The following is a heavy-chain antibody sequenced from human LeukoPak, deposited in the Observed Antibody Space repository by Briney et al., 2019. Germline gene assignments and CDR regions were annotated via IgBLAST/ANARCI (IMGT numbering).Heavy chain of an antibody. CDR1: GFTFSNFA. J-gene: IGHJ4*02. D-gene: IGHD3-10*01. CDR2: ISGSGDST. CDR3: AKDVRRGATYSYFDY. Sequence: GGSLRLSCAASGFTFSNFAMSWVRQAPGKGLEWVSGISGSGDSTYYADSVKGRFTISRDNAKNTLYLQMNSLRAEDTALYYCAKDVRRGATYSYFDYWGQGTLVIVSS. V-gene: IGHV3-23*01.